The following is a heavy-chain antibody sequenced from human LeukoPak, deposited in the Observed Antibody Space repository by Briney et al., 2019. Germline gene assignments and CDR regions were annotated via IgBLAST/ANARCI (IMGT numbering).Heavy chain of an antibody. J-gene: IGHJ4*02. Sequence: ASVKVSCKVSGYTLTELSMHWVRQAPGKGLEWMGGFVPEDGETIYAQKFQGRVTMTEDTSTDTAYMELSSLRSEDTAVYYCATDLVSRRLAGANAFDYWGQGTLVTVSS. CDR1: GYTLTELS. V-gene: IGHV1-24*01. D-gene: IGHD4/OR15-4a*01. CDR3: ATDLVSRRLAGANAFDY. CDR2: FVPEDGET.